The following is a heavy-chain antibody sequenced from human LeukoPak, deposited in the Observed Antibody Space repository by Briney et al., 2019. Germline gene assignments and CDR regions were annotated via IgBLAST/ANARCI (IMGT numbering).Heavy chain of an antibody. J-gene: IGHJ6*02. D-gene: IGHD4-17*01. CDR1: GNSFTSYW. CDR3: ARASDYGDYVYYYYYGMDV. CDR2: IYPGDSDT. V-gene: IGHV5-51*04. Sequence: GESLKISCKGSGNSFTSYWIGWVRQMPGKGLEWMGIIYPGDSDTRYSPSFQGQVTISADKPISTAYLQWSSLKASDTAMYYCARASDYGDYVYYYYYGMDVWGQGTTVTVSS.